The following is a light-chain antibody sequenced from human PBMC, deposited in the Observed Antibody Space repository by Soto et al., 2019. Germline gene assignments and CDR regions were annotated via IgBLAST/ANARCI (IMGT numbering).Light chain of an antibody. J-gene: IGKJ5*01. V-gene: IGKV1-39*01. CDR3: QQGYSSAIT. Sequence: IQLTQSPSSLSASVGDRVTITCRASQGISSYLAWYQKKPGKAPKFLIYSVSSLQSGVPSRFSGSGSGTDFTLTINSLQPEDFATYYCQQGYSSAITFGQGTRLEIK. CDR1: QGISSY. CDR2: SVS.